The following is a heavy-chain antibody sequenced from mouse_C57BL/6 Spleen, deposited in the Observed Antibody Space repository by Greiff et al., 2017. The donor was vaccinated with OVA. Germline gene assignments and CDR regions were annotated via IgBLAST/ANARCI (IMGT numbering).Heavy chain of an antibody. J-gene: IGHJ4*01. Sequence: EVQLQESGPELVKPGASVKISCKASGYSFTDYYMNWVKQSNGKSLEWIGVINPNYGTTSSNQKFKGKATLTVDQSSSTAYMQLNSQTSEDSAVYYCAKYCSGYLYARDYWGQGTSVTVSS. CDR2: INPNYGTT. CDR1: GYSFTDYY. V-gene: IGHV1-39*01. CDR3: AKYCSGYLYARDY. D-gene: IGHD3-2*02.